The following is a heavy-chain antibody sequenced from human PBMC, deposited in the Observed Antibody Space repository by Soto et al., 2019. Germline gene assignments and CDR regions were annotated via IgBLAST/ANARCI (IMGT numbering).Heavy chain of an antibody. CDR2: MNPNSGNT. CDR1: GYTFTSYD. D-gene: IGHD6-13*01. J-gene: IGHJ6*02. Sequence: GASVKVSCKASGYTFTSYDINWVRQATGQGLERMGWMNPNSGNTGYAQKFQGRVTITTNTSTSTAYMELSSLRSEDMAVYYFASSQAAAGTWRSHYYYGMDVWGQGTTVTVSS. V-gene: IGHV1-8*01. CDR3: ASSQAAAGTWRSHYYYGMDV.